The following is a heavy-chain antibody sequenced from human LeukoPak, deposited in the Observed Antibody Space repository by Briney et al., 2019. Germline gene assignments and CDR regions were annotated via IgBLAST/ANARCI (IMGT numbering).Heavy chain of an antibody. CDR2: ISSSGRTA. V-gene: IGHV3-48*03. D-gene: IGHD6-13*01. Sequence: PGGSLRLSCVASGFTFSSYEMNWVRQTPGKGLEWVSYISSSGRTAYYADSVKGRFTISRDNAKNSLYLQMNSLRAEDTAVYYCATSRGSWPDYFDYWGQGTLVTVSS. J-gene: IGHJ4*02. CDR1: GFTFSSYE. CDR3: ATSRGSWPDYFDY.